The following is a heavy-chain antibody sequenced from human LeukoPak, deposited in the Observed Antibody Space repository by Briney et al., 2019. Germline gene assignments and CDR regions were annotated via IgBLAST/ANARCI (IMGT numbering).Heavy chain of an antibody. J-gene: IGHJ3*02. CDR3: ARHLVVVVADDAFDI. CDR1: RHSFTSYW. CDR2: IYPGDSDT. Sequence: GESLKISCKGSRHSFTSYWIGCVRQMPGKGLEWMAIIYPGDSDTRSSPSFQGQVTISADKSISTAYLQWSSLKASDTAMYYCARHLVVVVADDAFDIWGQGTMVTVSS. D-gene: IGHD2-15*01. V-gene: IGHV5-51*01.